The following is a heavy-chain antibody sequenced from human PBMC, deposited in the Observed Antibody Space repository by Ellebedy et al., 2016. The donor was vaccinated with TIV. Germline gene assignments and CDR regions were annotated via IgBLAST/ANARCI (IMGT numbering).Heavy chain of an antibody. CDR2: IKQDGSEK. D-gene: IGHD1-14*01. CDR3: ARATEGLDY. Sequence: GESLKISCAASGFTFSSYWMSWVRQAPGKGLEWVANIKQDGSEKYYVDSVKGRFTISRDNAKNTLYLQMNSLRAGDTAVYYCARATEGLDYWGQGTLVTVSS. CDR1: GFTFSSYW. J-gene: IGHJ4*02. V-gene: IGHV3-7*01.